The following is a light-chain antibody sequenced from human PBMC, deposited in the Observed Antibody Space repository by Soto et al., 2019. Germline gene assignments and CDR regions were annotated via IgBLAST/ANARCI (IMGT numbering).Light chain of an antibody. CDR3: QQRRNRSPVT. CDR2: DAS. Sequence: EIVLTQSPATLSLSPGERATLSCRASHSVSSYLAWYQQKPGQAPTLLIYDASNRATVIPARFSSSRSEKDSALTISSLAPDDVAVYYCQQRRNRSPVTFDPATKVEIK. J-gene: IGKJ1*01. CDR1: HSVSSY. V-gene: IGKV3-11*01.